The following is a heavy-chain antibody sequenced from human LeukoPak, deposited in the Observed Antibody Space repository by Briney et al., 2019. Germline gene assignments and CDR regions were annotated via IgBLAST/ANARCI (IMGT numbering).Heavy chain of an antibody. Sequence: GGSLRLSCAASGVTFSHAWMSWVRQAPGKGLEWVGRIKNKPDGGTTDYAAPVQGRFTISRDDSKNTLSLQMNSLKAEDTAVYYCTVVNYGSGSYPLGYWGQGTLVTVSS. CDR1: GVTFSHAW. J-gene: IGHJ4*02. CDR3: TVVNYGSGSYPLGY. V-gene: IGHV3-15*01. D-gene: IGHD3-10*01. CDR2: IKNKPDGGTT.